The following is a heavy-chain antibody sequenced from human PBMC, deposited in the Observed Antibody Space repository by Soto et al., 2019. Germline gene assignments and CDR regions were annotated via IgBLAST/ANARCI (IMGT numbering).Heavy chain of an antibody. Sequence: QVQLVQSGAEVKKPGASVKVSCKASGYTFTSYDINWVRQATGQGLEWMGWMNPNSGNTGYAQKFQGRVTMTRNTSLSTAYMELSSLRSEDTDLYYCARERTGTTSMDVWGQGTTVTVSS. J-gene: IGHJ6*02. D-gene: IGHD1-1*01. CDR2: MNPNSGNT. V-gene: IGHV1-8*01. CDR3: ARERTGTTSMDV. CDR1: GYTFTSYD.